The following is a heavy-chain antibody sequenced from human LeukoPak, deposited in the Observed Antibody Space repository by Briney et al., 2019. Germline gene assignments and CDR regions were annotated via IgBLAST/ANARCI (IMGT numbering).Heavy chain of an antibody. D-gene: IGHD3-22*01. CDR2: INWNGGST. CDR1: GFTFDDYG. J-gene: IGHJ3*02. Sequence: GGSLRLSCAASGFTFDDYGMSWVRQAPGKGLEWVSGINWNGGSTGYADSVKGRFTISRDNSKNSLYLQMNSLRIEDTALYHCAKARGLIGGAFDIWGQGTMVTVSS. CDR3: AKARGLIGGAFDI. V-gene: IGHV3-20*01.